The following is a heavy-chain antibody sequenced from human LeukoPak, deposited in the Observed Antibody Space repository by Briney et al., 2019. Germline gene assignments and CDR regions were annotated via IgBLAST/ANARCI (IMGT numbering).Heavy chain of an antibody. CDR3: ARRELRYFDWLRAFDI. CDR1: GFTLSSYE. CDR2: ISSSGSTI. J-gene: IGHJ3*02. D-gene: IGHD3-9*01. V-gene: IGHV3-48*03. Sequence: PGGSLRLSCGASGFTLSSYEMNWVRQAPGKGLGWVSYISSSGSTISYADSVKGRFTISRDNAKYSLYLQMNSLRAEDTAVYYCARRELRYFDWLRAFDIWGQGTMVTVSS.